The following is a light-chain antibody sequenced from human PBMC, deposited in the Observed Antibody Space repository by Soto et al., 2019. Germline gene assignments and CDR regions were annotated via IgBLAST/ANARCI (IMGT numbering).Light chain of an antibody. J-gene: IGLJ2*01. CDR3: SSYTSSNTVV. CDR1: SSDVGGYNY. Sequence: QSVLTQPASVSGSPGQSITISCTGTSSDVGGYNYVSWYQQHPGKAPKLMIYEVISRPSGVSNRFSGSKSGNTASLTISGLQAEDEADYHCSSYTSSNTVVFGGGTKVTVL. V-gene: IGLV2-14*01. CDR2: EVI.